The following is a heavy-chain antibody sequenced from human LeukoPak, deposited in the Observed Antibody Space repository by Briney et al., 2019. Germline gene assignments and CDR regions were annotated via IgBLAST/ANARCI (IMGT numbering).Heavy chain of an antibody. Sequence: ASVKVSCKASGYTFTGYYMHWVRQAPGQGLEWMGWINSKSGDTDYAQKFQGRVTMTRDTSISTAYLQLTSLKSDDTAVYFCARERINSGSYFLISDYWGQGTLVTVSS. V-gene: IGHV1-2*02. D-gene: IGHD1-26*01. CDR2: INSKSGDT. CDR1: GYTFTGYY. CDR3: ARERINSGSYFLISDY. J-gene: IGHJ4*02.